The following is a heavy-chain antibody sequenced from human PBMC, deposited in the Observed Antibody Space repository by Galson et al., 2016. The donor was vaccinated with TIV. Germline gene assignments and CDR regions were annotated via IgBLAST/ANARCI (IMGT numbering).Heavy chain of an antibody. J-gene: IGHJ6*01. Sequence: ISGDSVSSNSAWNWIRQSPSRGLEWLGRTYYRSKWYNDYALSVKSRITINPDTSKNQFSLQLNSMTPEDTAVYYCARDRTLPGYYYN. CDR1: GDSVSSNSA. CDR3: ARDRTLPGYYYN. D-gene: IGHD1/OR15-1a*01. CDR2: TYYRSKWYN. V-gene: IGHV6-1*01.